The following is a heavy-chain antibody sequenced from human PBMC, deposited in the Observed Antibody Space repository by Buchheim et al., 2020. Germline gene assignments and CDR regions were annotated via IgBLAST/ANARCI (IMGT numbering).Heavy chain of an antibody. V-gene: IGHV4-59*08. D-gene: IGHD2-15*01. J-gene: IGHJ5*02. CDR3: ARVVVAATRLRFDP. Sequence: QVQLQESGPGLVKPSETLSLTCTVSGGSISSYYWSWIRQPPGKGLEWIGYIYYSGSTNYNPPLKSRVTISVDTSKNQFSLKLSSVTAADTAVYYCARVVVAATRLRFDPWGQGTL. CDR1: GGSISSYY. CDR2: IYYSGST.